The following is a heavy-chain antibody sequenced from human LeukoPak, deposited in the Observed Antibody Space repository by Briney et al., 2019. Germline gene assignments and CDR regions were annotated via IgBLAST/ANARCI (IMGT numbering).Heavy chain of an antibody. V-gene: IGHV3-48*01. D-gene: IGHD2-21*02. Sequence: PGGSLRLSCAASGFTFSSYSMNWVRQAPGKGLEWVSHISSSVSVISYADSVKGRFTISRDNAQNSLYLQMNSLRPEDTAVYYCARDPFLSGDYDYNYYMDVWGKGTTVTVSS. J-gene: IGHJ6*03. CDR2: ISSSVSVI. CDR3: ARDPFLSGDYDYNYYMDV. CDR1: GFTFSSYS.